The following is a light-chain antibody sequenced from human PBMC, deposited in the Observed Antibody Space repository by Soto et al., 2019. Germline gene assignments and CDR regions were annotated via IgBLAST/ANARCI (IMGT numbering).Light chain of an antibody. CDR3: QSYDSSLSAWV. CDR2: LNN. CDR1: RSNIGAGYD. Sequence: QSALTQPPSVSGAPGQRVTISCTGSRSNIGAGYDVHWYQQIPGTAPKLLIYLNNNRPSGVPDRFSGSKSGTSASLAITGLQAEDEADYYCQSYDSSLSAWVFGGGTKLTVL. J-gene: IGLJ3*02. V-gene: IGLV1-40*01.